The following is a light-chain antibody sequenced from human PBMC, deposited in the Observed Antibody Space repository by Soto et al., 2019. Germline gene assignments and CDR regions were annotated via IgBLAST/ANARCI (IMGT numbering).Light chain of an antibody. Sequence: EIVLTQSPGTLSLSPGERATLSCRASQSVSSSYLAWYQQKPGQAPRLLIHGASSRATGIPDRFSGSESGTDFTLTISRLEPEDFAVYYCQQYGSSPLTFGPGTKVDI. CDR3: QQYGSSPLT. CDR1: QSVSSSY. J-gene: IGKJ3*01. V-gene: IGKV3-20*01. CDR2: GAS.